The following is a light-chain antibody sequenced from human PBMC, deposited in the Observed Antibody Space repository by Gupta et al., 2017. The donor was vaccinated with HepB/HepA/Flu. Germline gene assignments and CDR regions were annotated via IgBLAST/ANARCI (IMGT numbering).Light chain of an antibody. CDR2: SAS. CDR3: QESYTPHFT. J-gene: IGKJ4*01. CDR1: QPINSF. Sequence: DIQVTQFPSSLSASVGDRVTITCRTTQPINSFLNWYQHRPGRAPKLLTYSASVLQIGVPSRFSGSGSATEFTLTISGLLPEDLATYYCQESYTPHFTFGGGTRVEI. V-gene: IGKV1-39*02.